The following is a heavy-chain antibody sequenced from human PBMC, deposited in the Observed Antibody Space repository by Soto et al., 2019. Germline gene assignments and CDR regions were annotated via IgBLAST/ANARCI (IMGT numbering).Heavy chain of an antibody. D-gene: IGHD3-22*01. CDR3: ASAYYDRIGYPDLDY. CDR1: GGSISSGGYY. J-gene: IGHJ4*02. V-gene: IGHV4-31*03. CDR2: IYYSGST. Sequence: QVQLQESGPGLVKPSQTLSLTCTVAGGSISSGGYYWSWIRQHPGKGLEWIGYIYYSGSTYYNPSLKSRVTISVDTSKNQFSLKLSSVTAAETAVDYCASAYYDRIGYPDLDYWGQVTLVTVSS.